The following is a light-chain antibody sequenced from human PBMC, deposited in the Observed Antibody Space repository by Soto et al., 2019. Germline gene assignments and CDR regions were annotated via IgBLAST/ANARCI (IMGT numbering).Light chain of an antibody. Sequence: EIVLTQSPCTLSLSPGERATLSCRASQSINNAYLAWYQQKPGQAPRLLIYGASNRATGIPDRFSGSGSGTDFTVTISGLEPDDFAVYYCQQYGSTPLTFGGGTKVDIK. CDR3: QQYGSTPLT. CDR1: QSINNAY. CDR2: GAS. J-gene: IGKJ4*01. V-gene: IGKV3-20*01.